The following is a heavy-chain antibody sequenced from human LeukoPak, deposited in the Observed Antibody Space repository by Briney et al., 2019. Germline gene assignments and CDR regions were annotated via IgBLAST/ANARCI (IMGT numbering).Heavy chain of an antibody. J-gene: IGHJ6*02. CDR1: GFTFSDYY. CDR2: ISSSGSTI. D-gene: IGHD4-11*01. V-gene: IGHV3-11*01. CDR3: ASATVTTVTNYYYGMDV. Sequence: GGSLRLSCAASGFTFSDYYMSWIRQAPGKGLEWVSYISSSGSTIYYADSVKGRFTISRDNAKNSLYLQMNSLRVEDTAVYYCASATVTTVTNYYYGMDVWGQGTTVTVSS.